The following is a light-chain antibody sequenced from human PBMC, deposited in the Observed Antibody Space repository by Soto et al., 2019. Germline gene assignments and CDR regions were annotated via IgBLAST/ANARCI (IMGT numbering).Light chain of an antibody. CDR1: SSDVCGYNY. V-gene: IGLV2-14*01. CDR3: TSKTSSITYV. J-gene: IGLJ1*01. CDR2: EVS. Sequence: QSVLTQPASVSGSPGQSITISCTGTSSDVCGYNYVSWYQQHPGKAPKLMIYEVSNRPSGVSNRFSGSKSGNTASLTISGLQAEDEADYYCTSKTSSITYVVGTGTKVTVL.